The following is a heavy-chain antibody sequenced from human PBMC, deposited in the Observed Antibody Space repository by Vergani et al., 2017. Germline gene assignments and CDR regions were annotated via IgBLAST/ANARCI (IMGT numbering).Heavy chain of an antibody. CDR1: GFTFSSYW. D-gene: IGHD2-15*01. V-gene: IGHV3-7*01. Sequence: EVQLVESGGGLVQPGGSLRLSCAASGFTFSSYWMSWVRQAPGKGLEWVANIKQDGSEKYYVDSVKGRFTISRDNAKNSLYLQMNSLRAEDTAVYYCGRKTWGGVPPVLLFDYWGQGTLVTVSS. CDR3: GRKTWGGVPPVLLFDY. CDR2: IKQDGSEK. J-gene: IGHJ4*02.